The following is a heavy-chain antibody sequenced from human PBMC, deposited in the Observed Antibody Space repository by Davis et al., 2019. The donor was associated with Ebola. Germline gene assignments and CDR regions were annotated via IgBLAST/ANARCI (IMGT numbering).Heavy chain of an antibody. CDR2: INPNSGGT. D-gene: IGHD7-27*01. J-gene: IGHJ4*02. Sequence: ASVKVSCKASGGTFSSYAISWVRQAPGQGLEWMGWINPNSGGTNYAQKFQGRVTMTRDTSISTAYMELSRLGSDDTAVYYCARGWGFDYWGQGTLVTVSS. V-gene: IGHV1-2*02. CDR3: ARGWGFDY. CDR1: GGTFSSYA.